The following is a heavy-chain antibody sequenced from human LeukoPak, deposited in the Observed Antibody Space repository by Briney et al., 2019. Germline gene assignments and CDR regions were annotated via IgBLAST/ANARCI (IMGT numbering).Heavy chain of an antibody. D-gene: IGHD3-10*01. Sequence: GGSLRLSCAASGFTFSSYEMNWVRQAPGKGLECVSAISGSGGSTYYADSVKGRFTISRDNSKNTLYLQMNSLRAEDTAVYYCAKMLTMVHCDYWGQGTLATVSS. CDR3: AKMLTMVHCDY. CDR2: ISGSGGST. J-gene: IGHJ4*02. V-gene: IGHV3-23*01. CDR1: GFTFSSYE.